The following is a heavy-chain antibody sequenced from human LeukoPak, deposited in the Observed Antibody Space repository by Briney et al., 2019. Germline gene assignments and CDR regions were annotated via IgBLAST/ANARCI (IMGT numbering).Heavy chain of an antibody. CDR3: ARVGLLWFGEPWGNWFDP. J-gene: IGHJ5*02. CDR2: INSDGSST. V-gene: IGHV3-74*01. Sequence: GGSLRLSCAASGFTFSSYWMHWVRQAPGKGLVWVSRINSDGSSTSYADSVKGRFTISRDNAKNTLYLQMNSLRAEDTAVYYCARVGLLWFGEPWGNWFDPWGQGTLVTVSS. D-gene: IGHD3-10*01. CDR1: GFTFSSYW.